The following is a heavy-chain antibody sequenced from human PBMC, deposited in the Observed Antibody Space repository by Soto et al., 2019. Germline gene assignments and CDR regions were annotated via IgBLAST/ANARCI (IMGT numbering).Heavy chain of an antibody. V-gene: IGHV4-34*01. D-gene: IGHD6-6*01. CDR3: ARDRSAAARPDAPHEIGGMDV. J-gene: IGHJ6*02. CDR1: GGSFSGYY. CDR2: INHSGST. Sequence: NPSETLSLTCAVYGGSFSGYYWSWIRQPPGKGLEWIGEINHSGSTNYNPSLKSRVTISVNTSKNQFSLKLSSVTAADTAVYYCARDRSAAARPDAPHEIGGMDVWGQGTTVTVSS.